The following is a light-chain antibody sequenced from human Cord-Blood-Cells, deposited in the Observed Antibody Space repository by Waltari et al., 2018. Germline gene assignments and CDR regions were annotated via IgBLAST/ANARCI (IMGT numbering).Light chain of an antibody. V-gene: IGLV3-1*01. CDR2: QDS. CDR3: LACDISTGVI. Sequence: SYELIQPPSVSVPPGQTASITCSGDTLGDTYACWHQQQPGQSPVLVIYQDSKRPSGIPHRISGSNPGRTATLTICRTQAMDEAAYYCLACDISTGVIFGGGTMLTVL. CDR1: TLGDTY. J-gene: IGLJ2*01.